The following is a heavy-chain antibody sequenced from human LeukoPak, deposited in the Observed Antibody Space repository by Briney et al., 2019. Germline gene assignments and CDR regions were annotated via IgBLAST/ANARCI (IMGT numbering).Heavy chain of an antibody. Sequence: ASGRLCCKPSVGTFSRYAISWVRQSPGQRLEWMGGIIPIFGTANYAQKFQGRVTITADESTSTAYMELSSLRSEDTAVYYCAGLDTATMNFDYWGDGTLVTVSS. V-gene: IGHV1-69*13. J-gene: IGHJ4*01. CDR2: IIPIFGTA. CDR3: AGLDTATMNFDY. D-gene: IGHD5-18*01. CDR1: VGTFSRYA.